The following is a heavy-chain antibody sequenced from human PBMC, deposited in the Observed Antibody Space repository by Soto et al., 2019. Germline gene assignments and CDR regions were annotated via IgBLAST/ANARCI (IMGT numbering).Heavy chain of an antibody. Sequence: QVQLVQSGAEVKKPGASVKVSCEASGYTFIDYYMHWVRQAPGQGFEWMGRISPKSGGTNYAQKFQGRVTMTWDTSLNTAYMQLSSLMSEDTAVYYCARPPGYISDWFYFDLWGQGTLVTVSS. CDR3: ARPPGYISDWFYFDL. J-gene: IGHJ4*02. D-gene: IGHD6-19*01. CDR1: GYTFIDYY. V-gene: IGHV1-2*02. CDR2: ISPKSGGT.